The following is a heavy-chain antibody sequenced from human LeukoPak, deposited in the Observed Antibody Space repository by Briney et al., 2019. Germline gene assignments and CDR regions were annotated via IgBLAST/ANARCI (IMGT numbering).Heavy chain of an antibody. Sequence: GSLRLSCAAFGFTFSSYGMHWVRQAPGKGLEWVAFIRYDGSNKYYADSVKGRFTISRDNSKNTLYLQMNSLRAEDTAVYYCAKDRVPGSGSYWSRRYFDYWGQGTLVTVSS. CDR1: GFTFSSYG. D-gene: IGHD3-10*01. CDR2: IRYDGSNK. J-gene: IGHJ4*02. V-gene: IGHV3-30*02. CDR3: AKDRVPGSGSYWSRRYFDY.